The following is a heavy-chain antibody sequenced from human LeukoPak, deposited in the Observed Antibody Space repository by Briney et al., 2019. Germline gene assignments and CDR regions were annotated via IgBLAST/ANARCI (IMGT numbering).Heavy chain of an antibody. J-gene: IGHJ4*02. Sequence: ASVKVSCKASGYTFTSYDINWVRQATGQGLEWMGWMNPNSGNTGYAQKFQGRVTMTRNTSISTAYMELSSLRSEDTAVYYCARGRGGRGITMVRGIYYWGQGTLVTASS. V-gene: IGHV1-8*01. CDR2: MNPNSGNT. CDR1: GYTFTSYD. CDR3: ARGRGGRGITMVRGIYY. D-gene: IGHD3-10*01.